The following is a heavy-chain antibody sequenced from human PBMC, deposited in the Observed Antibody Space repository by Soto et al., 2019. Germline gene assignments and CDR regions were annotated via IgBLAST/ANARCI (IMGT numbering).Heavy chain of an antibody. CDR2: IYHSGST. J-gene: IGHJ4*02. Sequence: QVHLQESRPRLVKPSGTLSLTCDVSSGSITSNNAWSWVRQPPGKGLEWIGEIYHSGSTTYTPSLKSRVTLSVDKAKNQFSLTLTSVTAADTAVYYCTRGGYWRFDYWGQGILVTVSS. CDR3: TRGGYWRFDY. CDR1: SGSITSNNA. D-gene: IGHD1-26*01. V-gene: IGHV4-4*02.